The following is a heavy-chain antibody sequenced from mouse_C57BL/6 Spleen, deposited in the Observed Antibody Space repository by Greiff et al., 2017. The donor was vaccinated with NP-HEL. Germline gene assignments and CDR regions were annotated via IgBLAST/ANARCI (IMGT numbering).Heavy chain of an antibody. D-gene: IGHD4-1*01. CDR3: AITGTNY. CDR1: GYSITSGYY. Sequence: DVQLQESGPGLVKPSQSLSLTCSVTGYSITSGYYWNWIRQFPGNKLEWMGYISYDGSNNYNPSLKNRISITRDTSKNQFFLKLNSVTTEDTATYYCAITGTNYWGQGTTLTVSS. CDR2: ISYDGSN. V-gene: IGHV3-6*01. J-gene: IGHJ2*01.